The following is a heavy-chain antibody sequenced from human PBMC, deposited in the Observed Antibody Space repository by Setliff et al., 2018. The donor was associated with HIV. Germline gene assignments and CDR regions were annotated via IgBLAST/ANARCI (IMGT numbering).Heavy chain of an antibody. V-gene: IGHV1-69*13. J-gene: IGHJ6*03. CDR3: VRGGQYYRSTYYYYYMDV. CDR1: GYTLTDFY. D-gene: IGHD3-16*02. Sequence: SVKVSCKASGYTLTDFYIHWVRQAPGQGLEWMGGSIPIFGTAKYAQKFQGRVTITADESTSTAYMELSSLRSEDTAVYYCVRGGQYYRSTYYYYYMDVWGKGTTVTVSS. CDR2: SIPIFGTA.